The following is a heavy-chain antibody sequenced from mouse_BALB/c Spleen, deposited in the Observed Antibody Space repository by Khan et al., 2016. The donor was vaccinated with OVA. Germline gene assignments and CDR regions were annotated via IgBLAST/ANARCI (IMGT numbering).Heavy chain of an antibody. CDR1: GYSFSGYT. V-gene: IGHV1-37*01. Sequence: VQLKQSGPELVKPGPSMKISCKASGYSFSGYTMYWVRQSHGKNLEWIGLINPNNGDTYYNQKFKGKATLTADTSSSTAYMKLLSLTSDDSAVYYCERSGYGNPFAYWGQGTLVTVAA. D-gene: IGHD2-1*01. CDR2: INPNNGDT. CDR3: ERSGYGNPFAY. J-gene: IGHJ3*01.